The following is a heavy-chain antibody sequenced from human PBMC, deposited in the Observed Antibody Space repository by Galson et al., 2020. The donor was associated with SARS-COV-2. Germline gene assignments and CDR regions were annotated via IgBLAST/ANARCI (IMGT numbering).Heavy chain of an antibody. Sequence: ASVKVSCKASGYTFTSYGISWVRQAPGQGLEWMGWISAYDGNTNFAQKVQGRVTMTTDTSTSTAYMELRSLRSDDTAVYYCARATYYHDSSGHYWGQGTLVTVSS. V-gene: IGHV1-18*01. CDR3: ARATYYHDSSGHY. CDR1: GYTFTSYG. J-gene: IGHJ4*02. D-gene: IGHD3-22*01. CDR2: ISAYDGNT.